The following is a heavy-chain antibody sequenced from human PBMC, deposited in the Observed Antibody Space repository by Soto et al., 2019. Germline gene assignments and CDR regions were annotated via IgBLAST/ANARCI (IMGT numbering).Heavy chain of an antibody. CDR2: INPNSGGT. V-gene: IGHV1-2*04. J-gene: IGHJ5*02. CDR3: ARGQVWFGELLSSWFDP. D-gene: IGHD3-10*01. CDR1: GYTFTGYY. Sequence: QVQLVQSGAEVKKPGASVKVSCKASGYTFTGYYMHWVRQAPGQGLEWMGWINPNSGGTNYAQKFQGWVTMTRDTSNSTAYMELSRLRSDDTAVYYCARGQVWFGELLSSWFDPWGQGTLVTVSS.